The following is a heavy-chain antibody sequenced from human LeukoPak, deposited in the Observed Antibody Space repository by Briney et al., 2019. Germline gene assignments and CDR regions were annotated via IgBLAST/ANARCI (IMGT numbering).Heavy chain of an antibody. V-gene: IGHV4-4*02. D-gene: IGHD3-22*01. Sequence: SETLSLTCAVSGGSISSSNWWSWVRQPPGKGLEWIGEIYDSGSTYYNPSLKSRVTISVDTSKNQFSLKLSSVTAADTAVYYCARGYYYDSSGNFDYWGQGTLVTVSS. CDR2: IYDSGST. CDR3: ARGYYYDSSGNFDY. CDR1: GGSISSSNW. J-gene: IGHJ4*02.